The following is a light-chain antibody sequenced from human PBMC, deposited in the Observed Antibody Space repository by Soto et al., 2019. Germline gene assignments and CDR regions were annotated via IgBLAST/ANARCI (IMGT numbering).Light chain of an antibody. J-gene: IGKJ5*01. V-gene: IGKV1-39*01. Sequence: IQMTRSPSSLSASVGDRVTITCRASQSISSYLNWYQQKPGKAPKLLIYAASSLQSGVPSRSSGSGSGTDFTLTISSLQPEDFATYYCQQSYSTPFTFGQGTRLEIK. CDR1: QSISSY. CDR3: QQSYSTPFT. CDR2: AAS.